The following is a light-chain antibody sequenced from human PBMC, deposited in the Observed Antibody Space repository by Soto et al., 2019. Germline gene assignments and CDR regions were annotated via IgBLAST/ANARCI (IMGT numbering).Light chain of an antibody. J-gene: IGKJ1*01. Sequence: IVLTQSPGTLSLSPGERATLSWMAIQTVSSNFLAWYQEKPGQAPRLLIYGASSRATGIPARFSGSGSGTEFTLTISSLQSEDFAVYYCQQYNNWPPWTFGQGTKVDIK. CDR1: QTVSSN. CDR2: GAS. CDR3: QQYNNWPPWT. V-gene: IGKV3-15*01.